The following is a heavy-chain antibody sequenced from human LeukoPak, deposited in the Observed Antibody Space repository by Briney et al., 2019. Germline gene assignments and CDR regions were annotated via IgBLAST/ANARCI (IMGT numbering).Heavy chain of an antibody. CDR2: INPHSGGT. CDR1: GYTFITYY. Sequence: GASVKVSCKTSGYTFITYYIHWLRQAPGQGLEWMGWINPHSGGTNFAQKFQARVTMTRDTSINTAYMEISRLRSDDTAVYYCARATTAYYYYYMDVWGKGTTVTISS. J-gene: IGHJ6*03. D-gene: IGHD1-1*01. CDR3: ARATTAYYYYYMDV. V-gene: IGHV1-2*02.